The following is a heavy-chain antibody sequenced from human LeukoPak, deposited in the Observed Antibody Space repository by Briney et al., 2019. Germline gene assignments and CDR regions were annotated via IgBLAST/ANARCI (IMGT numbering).Heavy chain of an antibody. Sequence: PGGSLRLSCAASGFTFSDYYMSWIRQPPGKGLEWIGSIYYSGSTYYNPSLKSRVTISVDTSKNQFSLKLSSVTAADTAVYYCASQRGYSYGYFFDYWGQGTLVTVSS. CDR3: ASQRGYSYGYFFDY. J-gene: IGHJ4*02. D-gene: IGHD5-18*01. CDR1: GFTFSDYY. CDR2: IYYSGST. V-gene: IGHV4-39*01.